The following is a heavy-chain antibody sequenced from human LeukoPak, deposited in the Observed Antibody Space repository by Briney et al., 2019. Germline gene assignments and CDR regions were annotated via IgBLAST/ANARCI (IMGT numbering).Heavy chain of an antibody. CDR3: ARIGYYYDSSGYSYYFDY. CDR2: ISSSGSTI. D-gene: IGHD3-22*01. Sequence: PGGSLRLSCAASGFTFSSYEMNWVRQAPGKGLEWVSYISSSGSTIYYADSVKGRFTISRDNAKNSLYLQMNSLRAEDTAVYYCARIGYYYDSSGYSYYFDYWGQGTLVTVSS. J-gene: IGHJ4*02. CDR1: GFTFSSYE. V-gene: IGHV3-48*03.